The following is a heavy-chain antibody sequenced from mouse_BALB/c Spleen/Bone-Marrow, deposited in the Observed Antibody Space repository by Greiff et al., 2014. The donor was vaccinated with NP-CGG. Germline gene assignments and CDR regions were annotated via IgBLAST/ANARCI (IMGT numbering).Heavy chain of an antibody. V-gene: IGHV14-3*02. J-gene: IGHJ2*01. Sequence: EVKLQESGAEPVKPGASVRLSCTASGFNIRDIYMHWVKQRPDQGLEWIGRIDPANGNAKHDPKFQGKAAITADTSSNTTYLQLSSLTSEDTAVYYCAIYFYFDYWGQGTTLTVSS. CDR1: GFNIRDIY. CDR3: AIYFYFDY. D-gene: IGHD2-3*01. CDR2: IDPANGNA.